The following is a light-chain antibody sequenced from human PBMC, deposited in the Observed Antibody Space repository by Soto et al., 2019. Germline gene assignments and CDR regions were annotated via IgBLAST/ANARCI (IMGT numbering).Light chain of an antibody. CDR1: SSNIGSNT. J-gene: IGLJ2*01. Sequence: QSVLTQPPSASGTPGQRVTISCSGSSSNIGSNTVHWYQQFPGTAPKLLVYRTDHRPSGVPDRFSGSKSGTSASLAISGLQSEDESYYYCASWDDMLSGPVLGGGTKVTVL. V-gene: IGLV1-44*01. CDR2: RTD. CDR3: ASWDDMLSGPV.